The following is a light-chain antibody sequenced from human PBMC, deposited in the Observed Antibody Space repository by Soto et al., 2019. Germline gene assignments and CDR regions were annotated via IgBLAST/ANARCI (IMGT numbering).Light chain of an antibody. CDR3: QQYYSTPWT. CDR2: WAS. J-gene: IGKJ1*01. Sequence: DIVMTQSPDSLAVSLGERATINCKSSQSVLYSSNNKNYLAWYQQKPGQPPKLLIYWASTQESGVPDRFSGSGSGTEFHLTISMLHAEDVAVYCCQQYYSTPWTVGQATKVEFK. CDR1: QSVLYSSNNKNY. V-gene: IGKV4-1*01.